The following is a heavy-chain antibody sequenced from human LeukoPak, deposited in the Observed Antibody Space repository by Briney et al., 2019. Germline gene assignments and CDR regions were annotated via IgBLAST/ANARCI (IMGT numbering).Heavy chain of an antibody. D-gene: IGHD4-23*01. CDR3: AKYGGNSEFDY. Sequence: PGGSLRLSFSASGFTFSSYAVSSVRQARGKGLEWVSAIRGSGGSTYDADSVKGRFTISRDNSKNTLYLQMNSLRAEGTAVYYCAKYGGNSEFDYWGQGTLVTVSS. J-gene: IGHJ4*02. CDR2: IRGSGGST. CDR1: GFTFSSYA. V-gene: IGHV3-23*01.